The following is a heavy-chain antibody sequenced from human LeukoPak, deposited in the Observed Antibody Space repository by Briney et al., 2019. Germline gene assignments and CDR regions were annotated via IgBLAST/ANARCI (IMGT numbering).Heavy chain of an antibody. CDR3: ARDLSRVVPAAPLGP. J-gene: IGHJ5*02. D-gene: IGHD2-2*01. Sequence: GGSLRLSCAASGFTFSNYYMSWIRQAPGKGLEWVSHISTSGSTIYYADSVKGRFTISRDNAKNSLYLQMNSLRAEDTAVYYCARDLSRVVPAAPLGPWGQGTLVTVSS. CDR2: ISTSGSTI. V-gene: IGHV3-11*04. CDR1: GFTFSNYY.